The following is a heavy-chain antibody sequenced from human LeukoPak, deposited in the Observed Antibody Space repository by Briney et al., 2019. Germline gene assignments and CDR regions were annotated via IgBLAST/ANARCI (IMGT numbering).Heavy chain of an antibody. Sequence: SQTLSLTCAISGDSVSSNSAAWNWIRQSPSRGLEWLGRTYYRSKWYNDYAVSVKSRITINPDTSKNQFSLQLNSVTPEDTAVYYCAKGSYCSGGSCYRVDNWFDPWGQGTLVTVSS. J-gene: IGHJ5*02. D-gene: IGHD2-15*01. CDR3: AKGSYCSGGSCYRVDNWFDP. CDR2: TYYRSKWYN. V-gene: IGHV6-1*01. CDR1: GDSVSSNSAA.